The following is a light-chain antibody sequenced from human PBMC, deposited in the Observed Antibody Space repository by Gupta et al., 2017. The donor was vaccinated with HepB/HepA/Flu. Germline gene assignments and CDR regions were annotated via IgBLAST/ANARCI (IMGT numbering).Light chain of an antibody. V-gene: IGKV3-11*01. CDR3: QQRNDWPPGA. CDR1: QSVSNY. J-gene: IGKJ1*01. Sequence: EIVLTQSPATLSLSPGERATLSCRASQSVSNYLTWYQQKPGQAPRLLIYDTSIRDTGIPARGRGSGCGTDCTLTISSREPEDFAVYYGQQRNDWPPGAFGQGTKVEIK. CDR2: DTS.